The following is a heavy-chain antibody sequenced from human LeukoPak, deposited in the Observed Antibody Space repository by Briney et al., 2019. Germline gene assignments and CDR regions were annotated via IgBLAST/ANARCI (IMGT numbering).Heavy chain of an antibody. J-gene: IGHJ4*02. D-gene: IGHD6-13*01. Sequence: GGSLRLSCAAAGFTSSSYRVYWVRHPPGEGLVWVSRINSDGSSTGYADSVKGRFTISRDNAKNTLYLQMNSLRAEDTAVYYCARLPIAAAGNYWGQGTLVTVSS. CDR2: INSDGSST. V-gene: IGHV3-74*01. CDR1: GFTSSSYR. CDR3: ARLPIAAAGNY.